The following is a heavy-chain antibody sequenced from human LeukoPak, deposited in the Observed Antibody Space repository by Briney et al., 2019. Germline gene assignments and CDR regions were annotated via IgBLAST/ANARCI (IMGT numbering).Heavy chain of an antibody. CDR1: GGTYSSYA. CDR3: VSNYGYGSGSYDYYYYGMDV. J-gene: IGHJ6*04. D-gene: IGHD3-10*01. Sequence: GASVKVSCKASGGTYSSYAISWARQAPGHGLEWMGGIIPIFGTANYAQKFQGRVTITADKSTSTAYMELSSLRSEDTAVYYCVSNYGYGSGSYDYYYYGMDVWGKGTTVTVSS. V-gene: IGHV1-69*06. CDR2: IIPIFGTA.